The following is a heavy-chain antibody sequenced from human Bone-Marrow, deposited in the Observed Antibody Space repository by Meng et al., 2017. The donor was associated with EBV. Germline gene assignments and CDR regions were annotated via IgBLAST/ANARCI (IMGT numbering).Heavy chain of an antibody. Sequence: QVQLVQSGAEVKKPGSSVKVSCQTSGGTFSSDAIRWVRQAPGQGLEWMGGLIPMSGAPNYAQKFQGRVTITADESTSTHYMDLSSLRSEDTAVYYCASESGRGYTPDYWGQGTLVTVSS. CDR3: ASESGRGYTPDY. CDR1: GGTFSSDA. CDR2: LIPMSGAP. V-gene: IGHV1-69*01. D-gene: IGHD3-10*01. J-gene: IGHJ4*02.